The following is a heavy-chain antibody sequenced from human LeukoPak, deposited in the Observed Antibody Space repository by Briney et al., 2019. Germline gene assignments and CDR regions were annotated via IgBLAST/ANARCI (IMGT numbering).Heavy chain of an antibody. V-gene: IGHV1-18*01. CDR2: ISVYNGKT. D-gene: IGHD3-10*01. Sequence: ASVKVSCKASGYTFTSYGISWVRQAPGQGLEWMGWISVYNGKTNYAQKLQGRVTLTTETSISTAYLELRSLRFDDTALYYCAREVMVRGIPFDYWGQGTLVTVSS. CDR1: GYTFTSYG. CDR3: AREVMVRGIPFDY. J-gene: IGHJ4*02.